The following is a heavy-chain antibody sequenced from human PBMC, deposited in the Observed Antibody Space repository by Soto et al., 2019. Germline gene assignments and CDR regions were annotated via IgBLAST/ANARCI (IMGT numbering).Heavy chain of an antibody. D-gene: IGHD2-2*01. Sequence: PSETLSLTCAVSGGSISGSSYYWGWVRQPPGEGLEWIGSIDYSGNTYYNPSLRSRISISVDTSQERFSLRLSSVTAADAAVYYCARHYSTTSAFDSWGLGTLVTVSS. CDR2: IDYSGNT. CDR3: ARHYSTTSAFDS. J-gene: IGHJ4*02. CDR1: GGSISGSSYY. V-gene: IGHV4-39*01.